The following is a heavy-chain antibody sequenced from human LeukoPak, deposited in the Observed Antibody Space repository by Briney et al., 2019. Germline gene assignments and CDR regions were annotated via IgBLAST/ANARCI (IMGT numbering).Heavy chain of an antibody. CDR2: IYTSGST. CDR3: ARHISSGGTSAHFDY. Sequence: LSLPHPLSGGSISNGSYYWRWLRQPAGRGVEGMGRIYTSGSTNYNPSLKSRVTISIDTSKNQFSLKLGSVTAADTAVYYCARHISSGGTSAHFDYWGQGTLVTVPS. D-gene: IGHD4-23*01. J-gene: IGHJ4*02. CDR1: GGSISNGSYY. V-gene: IGHV4-61*02.